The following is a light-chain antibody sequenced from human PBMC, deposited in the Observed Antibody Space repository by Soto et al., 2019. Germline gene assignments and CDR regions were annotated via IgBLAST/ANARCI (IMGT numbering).Light chain of an antibody. Sequence: EIVLTQSPGTLSLSPGERATLSCRASQSVSSSSLAWYQQNPGQAPRLLIYDASNRATGIPARFSGSGSGTDFTLTISSLEPEDFAVYYCQQRSNWPLTFGGGTKVDI. CDR3: QQRSNWPLT. CDR2: DAS. V-gene: IGKV3D-20*02. CDR1: QSVSSSS. J-gene: IGKJ4*01.